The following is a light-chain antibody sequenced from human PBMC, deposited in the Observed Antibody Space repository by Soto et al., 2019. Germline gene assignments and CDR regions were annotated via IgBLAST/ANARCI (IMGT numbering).Light chain of an antibody. CDR3: QQYYSTPRT. CDR1: QSVLYSSNNKNY. CDR2: WAS. Sequence: DIVMTQSPDSLAVSLGERATINCKSSQSVLYSSNNKNYLAWYQQKPGQPPKLLIYWASTRESGVPDRFSGSESWTDYTLTTGSLQAEDVAVYYCQQYYSTPRTFGQGTKLEIK. J-gene: IGKJ2*02. V-gene: IGKV4-1*01.